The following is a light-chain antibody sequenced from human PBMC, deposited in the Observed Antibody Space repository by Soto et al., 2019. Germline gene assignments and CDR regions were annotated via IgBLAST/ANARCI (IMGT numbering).Light chain of an antibody. CDR1: SSNIGSNY. J-gene: IGLJ2*01. CDR2: RNN. Sequence: QSVLTQPPSASGTPGQRVTISCSGSSSNIGSNYVYWHQQLPGTAPKLLIYRNNQRPSGVPDRFSGSKSGTSASLAISGLRSEDEADYYCAAWDDSLSGQVVFGGGTQLTVL. V-gene: IGLV1-47*01. CDR3: AAWDDSLSGQVV.